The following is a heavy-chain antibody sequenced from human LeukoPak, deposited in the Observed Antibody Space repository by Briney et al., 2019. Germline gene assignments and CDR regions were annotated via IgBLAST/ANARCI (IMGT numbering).Heavy chain of an antibody. J-gene: IGHJ4*02. CDR3: AKDTHGYGSGSYYKAFGY. CDR1: GFTFDDYA. V-gene: IGHV3-9*01. Sequence: PGGSLRLSCAASGFTFDDYAMHWVRQAPGKGLEWVSGISWNSGSIGYADSVKGRFTISRDNAKNSLYLQMNSLRAEDTALYYCAKDTHGYGSGSYYKAFGYWGQGTLVTVSS. D-gene: IGHD3-10*01. CDR2: ISWNSGSI.